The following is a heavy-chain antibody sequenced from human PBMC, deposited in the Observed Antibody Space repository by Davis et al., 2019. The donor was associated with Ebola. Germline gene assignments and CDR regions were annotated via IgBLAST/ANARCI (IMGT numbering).Heavy chain of an antibody. D-gene: IGHD3-3*01. V-gene: IGHV3-7*03. CDR3: ARRDEITIFGEGGMDV. CDR1: GFTFSSYW. CDR2: IKQDGSEK. J-gene: IGHJ6*02. Sequence: GGSLRLSCAASGFTFSSYWMSWVRQAPGKGLEWVANIKQDGSEKYYVDSVKGRFTISRDNSKNTLYLQMNSLRAEDTAVYYCARRDEITIFGEGGMDVWGQGTTVTVSS.